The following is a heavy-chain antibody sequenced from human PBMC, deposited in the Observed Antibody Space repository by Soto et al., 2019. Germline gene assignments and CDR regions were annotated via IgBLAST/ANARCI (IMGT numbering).Heavy chain of an antibody. Sequence: GGSLRLSCAASGFTFSSYAMSWVRQAPGKGLEWVSAISGSGGSTYYADSVKGRFTISRDNSKNTLYLQMNSLRAEDTAVYYWAKDRRGQRGFNYFDYWGQGTLVTVSS. CDR3: AKDRRGQRGFNYFDY. V-gene: IGHV3-23*01. J-gene: IGHJ4*02. D-gene: IGHD6-25*01. CDR1: GFTFSSYA. CDR2: ISGSGGST.